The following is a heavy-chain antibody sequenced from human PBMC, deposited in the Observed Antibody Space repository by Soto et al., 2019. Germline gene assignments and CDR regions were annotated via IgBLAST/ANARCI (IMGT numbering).Heavy chain of an antibody. CDR3: AREVTLRGDDAFDI. CDR2: IYHSGST. J-gene: IGHJ3*02. V-gene: IGHV4-4*02. CDR1: SGSISSSNW. Sequence: SETLSLTCAVSSGSISSSNWWSWVRQPPGKGLEWIGEIYHSGSTNYNPSLKSRVTISVDKSKNQFSLKLSSVTAADTAVYYCAREVTLRGDDAFDIWGQGTMVTVSS. D-gene: IGHD2-21*02.